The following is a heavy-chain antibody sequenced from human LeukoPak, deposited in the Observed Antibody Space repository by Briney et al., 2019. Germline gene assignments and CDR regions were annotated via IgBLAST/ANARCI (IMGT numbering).Heavy chain of an antibody. V-gene: IGHV1-2*06. J-gene: IGHJ3*02. Sequence: ASVKVSCKLSVLTFTGYYLHWVRQAPGQGLEWMGRINPNSGGTNYAQKFQGRVTVTRDTSISTAYMELSRLTSDDTAVYYCARYPGNDAFDIWGQGTMVTVSS. CDR1: VLTFTGYY. CDR2: INPNSGGT. CDR3: ARYPGNDAFDI. D-gene: IGHD2-2*01.